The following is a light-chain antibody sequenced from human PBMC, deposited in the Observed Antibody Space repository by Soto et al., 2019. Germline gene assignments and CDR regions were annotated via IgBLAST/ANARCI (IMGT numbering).Light chain of an antibody. CDR3: QQYNNWPLT. CDR2: GTS. V-gene: IGKV3-15*01. Sequence: EIVMTQSPATLSVSPGEKTTLSCRASQSVSRNLAWYQQKPGQTPSHLIYGTSTRANGVPARFSASGAGTEFTLIISSLQSEDFAVYYCQQYNNWPLTFGGGTKVEIK. CDR1: QSVSRN. J-gene: IGKJ4*01.